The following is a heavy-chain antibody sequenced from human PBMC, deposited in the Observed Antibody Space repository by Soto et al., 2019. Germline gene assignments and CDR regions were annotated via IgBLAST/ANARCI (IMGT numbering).Heavy chain of an antibody. D-gene: IGHD3-22*01. J-gene: IGHJ5*02. Sequence: QVPLVQSGAEVKKPGASVKVSCKASGYTFTSYGISWVRQAPGQGLEWMGWINPYNGNTNYAQKLQGRVTMTSDTSTSSAYMELRSLRSDDAAVFYCARVGYSESSTYSRINWFDPWGQGTLVTVSS. V-gene: IGHV1-18*04. CDR1: GYTFTSYG. CDR2: INPYNGNT. CDR3: ARVGYSESSTYSRINWFDP.